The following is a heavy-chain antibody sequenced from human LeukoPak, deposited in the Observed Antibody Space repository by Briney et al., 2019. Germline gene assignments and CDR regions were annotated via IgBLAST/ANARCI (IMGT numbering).Heavy chain of an antibody. Sequence: GGSLRLSCAASGFTFSSYGMHWVRQAPGKGLEWVAVISYDGSNKYYADSVKGRSTISRDNSKNTLYLQMNSLRAEDTAVYYCAKLELGGGYHDHFDYWGQGTLVTVSS. J-gene: IGHJ4*02. V-gene: IGHV3-30*18. CDR2: ISYDGSNK. CDR1: GFTFSSYG. D-gene: IGHD5-18*01. CDR3: AKLELGGGYHDHFDY.